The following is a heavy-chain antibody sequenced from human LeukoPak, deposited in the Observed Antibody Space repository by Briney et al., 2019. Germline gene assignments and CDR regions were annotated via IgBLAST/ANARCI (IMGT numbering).Heavy chain of an antibody. CDR1: GYTLTSYG. V-gene: IGHV1-18*01. D-gene: IGHD3-22*01. J-gene: IGHJ4*02. CDR3: ARDRGGLYYYDSSGYYYGDY. Sequence: ASVKVSRQASGYTLTSYGISGVRPAPGQEVEGMGWISAYNGNTNYAQKLQGRVTMTTDTSTSTAYMELRSLRSDDTAVYYCARDRGGLYYYDSSGYYYGDYWGQGTLVTVSS. CDR2: ISAYNGNT.